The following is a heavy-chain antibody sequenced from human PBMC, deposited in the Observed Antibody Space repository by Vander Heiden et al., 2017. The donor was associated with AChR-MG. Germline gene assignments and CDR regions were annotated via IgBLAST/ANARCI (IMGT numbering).Heavy chain of an antibody. D-gene: IGHD6-13*01. CDR1: GGSVSSGSYY. CDR2: IYYSGST. V-gene: IGHV4-61*01. CDR3: AREEGGAAAGTGGNWFDP. J-gene: IGHJ5*02. Sequence: QVQLQESGPGLVKPSETLSLTCTVSGGSVSSGSYYWSWIRQPPGKGLEWIGYIYYSGSTNYNPSLKSRVTISVDTSKNQFSLKLSSVTAADTAVYYCAREEGGAAAGTGGNWFDPWGQGTLVTVSS.